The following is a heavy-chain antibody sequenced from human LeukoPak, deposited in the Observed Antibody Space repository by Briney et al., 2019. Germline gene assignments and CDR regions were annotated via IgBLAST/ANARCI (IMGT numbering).Heavy chain of an antibody. CDR1: GFSLSSYS. CDR3: ARDSLYPFDY. V-gene: IGHV3-48*01. CDR2: ISGSGNAI. D-gene: IGHD2-2*02. Sequence: GGSLRLSCAASGFSLSSYSMNWVRQAPGKGLEWVSYISGSGNAIHYTDSVKGRFTISRDNAKNALYLQMNSLRAEDAAVYFCARDSLYPFDYWGQGTLVTVSS. J-gene: IGHJ4*02.